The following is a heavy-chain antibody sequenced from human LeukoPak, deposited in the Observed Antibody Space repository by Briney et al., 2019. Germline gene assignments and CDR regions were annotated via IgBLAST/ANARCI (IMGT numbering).Heavy chain of an antibody. CDR2: ITPNSGGT. D-gene: IGHD3-22*01. J-gene: IGHJ4*02. CDR1: GYTFTGYY. Sequence: ASVKVSCKASGYTFTGYYMHWVRRAPGQGLEWMGRITPNSGGTNYAQKFQGRVTMTRDTSISTAYMELSRLRSDDTAVYYCARARLAYDSSGYYSHWGQGTLVTVSS. CDR3: ARARLAYDSSGYYSH. V-gene: IGHV1-2*06.